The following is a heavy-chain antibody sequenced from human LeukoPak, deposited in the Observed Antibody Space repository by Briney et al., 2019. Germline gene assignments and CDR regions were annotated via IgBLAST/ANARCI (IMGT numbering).Heavy chain of an antibody. CDR2: IYSGGST. J-gene: IGHJ3*02. V-gene: IGHV3-66*02. CDR1: GFTVSRNY. Sequence: GGSLRLSCATSGFTVSRNYMSWVRQAPGKGLEWVSVIYSGGSTYYADSVKGRFTISRDNSKNTLYLQMNSLRAEDTAVYYCAGLYDSTAHSPVAFDIWGQGTMVTVSS. D-gene: IGHD3-22*01. CDR3: AGLYDSTAHSPVAFDI.